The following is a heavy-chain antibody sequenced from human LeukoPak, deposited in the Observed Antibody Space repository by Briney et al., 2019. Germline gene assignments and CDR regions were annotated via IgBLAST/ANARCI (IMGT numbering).Heavy chain of an antibody. D-gene: IGHD5-24*01. CDR3: ASAYDPGLQPC. CDR2: IKQDGSEK. Sequence: GGSLTLSWAASGLTLNQLRIIWVRQAPGKGLEWVGNIKQDGSEKRYADSVRGRFSISRDNAQTSLLVRMNSLRAEHTSVYYCASAYDPGLQPCWGQGTLVTVSS. V-gene: IGHV3-7*05. J-gene: IGHJ4*02. CDR1: GLTLNQLR.